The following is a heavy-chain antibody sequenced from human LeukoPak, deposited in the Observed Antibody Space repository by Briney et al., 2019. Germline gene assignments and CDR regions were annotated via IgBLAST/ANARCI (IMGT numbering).Heavy chain of an antibody. V-gene: IGHV1-24*01. CDR2: FDPEDGET. D-gene: IGHD1-26*01. J-gene: IGHJ3*02. CDR3: ALAESGSFPDCAFDI. Sequence: ASVKVSCKVSGCTLTELSMHWVRQAPGKGLEWMGGFDPEDGETIYAQKFQGRVTMTEDTSTDTAYMELSSLRSEDTAVYYCALAESGSFPDCAFDIWGQGTMVTVSS. CDR1: GCTLTELS.